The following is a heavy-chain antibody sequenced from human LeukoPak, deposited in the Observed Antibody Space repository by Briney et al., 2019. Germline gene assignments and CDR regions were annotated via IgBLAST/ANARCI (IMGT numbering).Heavy chain of an antibody. Sequence: GGSLRLSCAASGFTFSSYAMHWVRQAPGKGLEWVAVISYDGSNKYYADSVKGRFTISRDNSKNTLYLQMNSLRAEDTAVYYCAMTQDYVWGSYRPSYYYYGMDVWGKGPTVTVSS. J-gene: IGHJ6*04. CDR1: GFTFSSYA. D-gene: IGHD3-16*02. V-gene: IGHV3-30*04. CDR3: AMTQDYVWGSYRPSYYYYGMDV. CDR2: ISYDGSNK.